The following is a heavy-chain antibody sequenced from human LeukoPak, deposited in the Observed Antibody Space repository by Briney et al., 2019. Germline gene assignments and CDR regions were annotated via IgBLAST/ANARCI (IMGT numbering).Heavy chain of an antibody. Sequence: GGSLRLSCAASGFTFSSYAMSWVRQAPGKGLEWVSAISGSGGSTYYADSVKGRFTISRDNAKNSLYLQMNSLRAEDTAVYYCARDSITIFGVVNMGSENWFDPWGQGTLVTVSS. CDR2: ISGSGGST. V-gene: IGHV3-23*01. CDR3: ARDSITIFGVVNMGSENWFDP. D-gene: IGHD3-3*01. J-gene: IGHJ5*02. CDR1: GFTFSSYA.